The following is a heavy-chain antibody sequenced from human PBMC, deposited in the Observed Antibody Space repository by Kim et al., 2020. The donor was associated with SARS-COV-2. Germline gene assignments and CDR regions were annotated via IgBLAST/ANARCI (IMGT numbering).Heavy chain of an antibody. V-gene: IGHV3-9*01. D-gene: IGHD3-10*01. CDR2: ISWNSGSI. Sequence: GGSLRLSCAASGFTFDDYAMHWVRQAPGKGLEWVSGISWNSGSIGYADSVKGRFTISRDNAKNSLYLQMNSLRAEDTALYYCAKAGLHREDGSGSYYFGYWGQGTLVTVSS. CDR3: AKAGLHREDGSGSYYFGY. J-gene: IGHJ4*02. CDR1: GFTFDDYA.